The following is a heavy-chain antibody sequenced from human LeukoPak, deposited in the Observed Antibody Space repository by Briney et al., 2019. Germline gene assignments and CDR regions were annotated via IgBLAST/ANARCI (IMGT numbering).Heavy chain of an antibody. CDR1: GGSISSGSYY. CDR3: ARPDLTYGMDV. D-gene: IGHD3-9*01. Sequence: SETLSLTCTVSGGSISSGSYYWGWIRQPPGKGLEWIGSIYYSGSTYYNPSLKSRVTISVDTSNNQFSLKLSSVTAADTAVYYCARPDLTYGMDVWGQGTTVTVSS. CDR2: IYYSGST. V-gene: IGHV4-39*07. J-gene: IGHJ6*02.